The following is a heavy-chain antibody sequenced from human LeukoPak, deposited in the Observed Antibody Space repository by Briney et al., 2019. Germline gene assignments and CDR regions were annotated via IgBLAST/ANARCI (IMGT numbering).Heavy chain of an antibody. CDR2: IYYTGIT. D-gene: IGHD4-17*01. CDR1: GDSIRSYY. V-gene: IGHV4-59*12. Sequence: SETLSLTCTVSGDSIRSYYWSWIRQPPGKGLEWIGYIYYTGITNYSPSLKSRVTISVDTSMNQFSLKLSSVTAADTAVYYCARENGDYDYWGQGTLVTVSS. J-gene: IGHJ4*02. CDR3: ARENGDYDY.